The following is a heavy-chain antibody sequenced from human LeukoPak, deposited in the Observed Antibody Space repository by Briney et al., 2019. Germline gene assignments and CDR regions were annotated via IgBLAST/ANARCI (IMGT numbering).Heavy chain of an antibody. CDR2: TRDKGSGFTT. D-gene: IGHD6-13*01. V-gene: IGHV3-72*01. Sequence: PGGSLRLSCAASGFTFSDHYMDWVRQAPGKGLEWLGRTRDKGSGFTTEYAASVKGRFVISRDDSKNSLFLQMNSLRSEDTAVYYCASAYGTTWSSHHLDSWGQGTLVIVSS. CDR1: GFTFSDHY. CDR3: ASAYGTTWSSHHLDS. J-gene: IGHJ4*02.